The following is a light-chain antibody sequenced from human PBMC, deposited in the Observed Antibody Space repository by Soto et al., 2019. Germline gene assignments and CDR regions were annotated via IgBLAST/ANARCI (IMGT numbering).Light chain of an antibody. CDR3: QSYDASLSGSV. J-gene: IGLJ3*02. CDR2: RDN. V-gene: IGLV1-40*01. CDR1: NSNIGAGYD. Sequence: QPVVTQPPSVSGAPGQRVTISCTGSNSNIGAGYDVHWYQQLPGTAPKVLIERDNNRASGVPDRFSGSKSGTSGSLAITGLQAEDEADYYCQSYDASLSGSVFGGGTKVTVL.